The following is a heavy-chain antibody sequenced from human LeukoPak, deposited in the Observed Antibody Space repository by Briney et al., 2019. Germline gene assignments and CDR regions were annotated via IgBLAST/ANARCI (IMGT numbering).Heavy chain of an antibody. CDR1: GGSINNYF. V-gene: IGHV4-59*01. J-gene: IGHJ6*02. CDR3: ARDQWIDVAGQSYYYGMDV. Sequence: KSSETLSLTCTVSGGSINNYFWSWIRQPPGKGLEWIGYIYYSGSTNYNPSLKSRVTISVDTSKNQFSLKLSSVTAADAAVYYCARDQWIDVAGQSYYYGMDVWGQGTTVTVSS. D-gene: IGHD6-19*01. CDR2: IYYSGST.